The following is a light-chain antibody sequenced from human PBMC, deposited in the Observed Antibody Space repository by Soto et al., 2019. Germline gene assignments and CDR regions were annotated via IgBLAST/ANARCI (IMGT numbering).Light chain of an antibody. CDR1: QGIGSR. V-gene: IGKV1-12*01. CDR2: GAS. J-gene: IGKJ3*01. Sequence: IQMAQSPSSVSASVGDRVTITCRASQGIGSRLAWYQQKPGMAPRLLIYGASSLQSGVPSRFSGSASGADFTLTISSLQPEDFATYYCQQANSVPFTFGPGTKVEIK. CDR3: QQANSVPFT.